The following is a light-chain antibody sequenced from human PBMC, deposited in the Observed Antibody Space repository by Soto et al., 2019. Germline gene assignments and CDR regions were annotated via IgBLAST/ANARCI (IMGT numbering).Light chain of an antibody. J-gene: IGKJ2*01. CDR2: GAS. CDR1: QGISNY. V-gene: IGKV1-17*03. CDR3: LRHNAYPFT. Sequence: DIQMTQSPSALSASVGDRVTITCRASQGISNYLAWFQQKPGQGPKRLIYGASNLQSGVPPRFSGSGSETEFTLTISRLQPEDIATYYCLRHNAYPFTFGQGTKVDSK.